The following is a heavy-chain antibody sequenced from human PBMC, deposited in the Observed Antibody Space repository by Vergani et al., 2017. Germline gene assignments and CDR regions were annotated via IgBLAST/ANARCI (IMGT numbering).Heavy chain of an antibody. CDR2: IDHTGRP. CDR1: GGSFTSYH. Sequence: QVQLQQWGGGLLKPSETLSLTCVVNGGSFTSYHWTWIRQSPGEGLEWVGDIDHTGRPEYNPSLKSRLTMSVDKSRNQFSLTLNSVTATDTAIYFCARVNTETNGHLYYYYYMHVWGQGTAVTVS. J-gene: IGHJ6*03. V-gene: IGHV4-34*01. D-gene: IGHD4-11*01. CDR3: ARVNTETNGHLYYYYYMHV.